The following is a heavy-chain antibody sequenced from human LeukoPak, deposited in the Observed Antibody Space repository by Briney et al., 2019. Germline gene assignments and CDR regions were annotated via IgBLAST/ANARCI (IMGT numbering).Heavy chain of an antibody. V-gene: IGHV1-46*01. D-gene: IGHD3-3*01. CDR1: GYTFTGYY. CDR3: AREGRITIFGVVIPPYYYYGMDV. Sequence: ASVKVSCKASGYTFTGYYMHWVRQAPGQGLEWMGIINPSGGSTSYAQKFQGRVTMTRDTSTSTVYMELSSLRSEDTAVYYCAREGRITIFGVVIPPYYYYGMDVWGQGTTVTVSS. CDR2: INPSGGST. J-gene: IGHJ6*02.